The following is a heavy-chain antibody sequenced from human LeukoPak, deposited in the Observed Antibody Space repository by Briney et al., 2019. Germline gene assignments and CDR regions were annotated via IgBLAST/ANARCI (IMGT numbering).Heavy chain of an antibody. V-gene: IGHV3-48*02. Sequence: EPGGSLRLSCAASGFTFSSYSMNWVRQAPGKGLEWVSYISSSSSTIYYADSVKGRFTISRDNAKNSLYLQMNSLRDEDTAVYYCARGGRRFLEWLFSTIDYWGQGTLVTVSS. CDR1: GFTFSSYS. D-gene: IGHD3-3*01. J-gene: IGHJ4*02. CDR2: ISSSSSTI. CDR3: ARGGRRFLEWLFSTIDY.